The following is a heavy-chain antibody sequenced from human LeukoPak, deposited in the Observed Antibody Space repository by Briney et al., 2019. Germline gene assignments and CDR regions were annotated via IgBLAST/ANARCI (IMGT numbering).Heavy chain of an antibody. CDR1: GGSFSGYY. D-gene: IGHD3-10*01. J-gene: IGHJ5*02. V-gene: IGHV4-34*01. Sequence: PSETLSLTCTVYGGSFSGYYWSWIRQPPGKGLEWIGEINHSGSTNYNPSLKSRVTISVDTSKNQFSLKLSSVTAADTAVYYCARGRLLHYYGSGSYYNSWFDPWGQGTLVTVSS. CDR3: ARGRLLHYYGSGSYYNSWFDP. CDR2: INHSGST.